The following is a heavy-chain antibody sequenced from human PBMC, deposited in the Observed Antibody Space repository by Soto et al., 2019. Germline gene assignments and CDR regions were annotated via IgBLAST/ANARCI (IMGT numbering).Heavy chain of an antibody. D-gene: IGHD3-22*01. CDR1: GGSISRYY. CDR2: IYYSGST. V-gene: IGHV4-59*01. Sequence: PSQTLSLNCTVSGGSISRYYWSWIRQPPGKGLEWIGYIYYSGSTNYNPSLKSRVTISVDTSKNQFSLKLSSVTAADTAVYYCARTYDDSGPNSGGYGFDIWGQGTMVTVSS. J-gene: IGHJ3*02. CDR3: ARTYDDSGPNSGGYGFDI.